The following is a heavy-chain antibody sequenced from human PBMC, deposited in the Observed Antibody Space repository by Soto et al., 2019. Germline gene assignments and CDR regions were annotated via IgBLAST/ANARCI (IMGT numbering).Heavy chain of an antibody. CDR1: GYTFTSYA. D-gene: IGHD5-18*01. V-gene: IGHV1-3*01. Sequence: ASVKVSCKASGYTFTSYAMHWVRQAPGQRLEWMGWINAGNGNTKYSQKFQGRVTITRDTSASTAHMELSSLRSEDTAVYYCARGGDSYGYGEYYYYGMDVWGQGTTVTVSS. CDR2: INAGNGNT. CDR3: ARGGDSYGYGEYYYYGMDV. J-gene: IGHJ6*02.